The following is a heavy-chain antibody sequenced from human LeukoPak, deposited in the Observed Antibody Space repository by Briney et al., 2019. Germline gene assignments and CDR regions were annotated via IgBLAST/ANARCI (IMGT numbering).Heavy chain of an antibody. CDR2: ISYDGSKK. D-gene: IGHD2-21*02. V-gene: IGHV3-30*18. CDR1: GFTFSSYG. J-gene: IGHJ5*02. Sequence: GRSLRLSCAASGFTFSSYGMHWVRQAPGKGLEWVAVISYDGSKKYYSDSVKGRFTISRDNSKNTLYLQVNSLRPEDTAVYYCAKDSLLYCGGDCYSTPHEGRFDPWGQGTLVTVSS. CDR3: AKDSLLYCGGDCYSTPHEGRFDP.